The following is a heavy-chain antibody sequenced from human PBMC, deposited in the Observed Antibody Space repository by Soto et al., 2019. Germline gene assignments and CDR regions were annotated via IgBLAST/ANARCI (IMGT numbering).Heavy chain of an antibody. CDR2: TYYSGST. V-gene: IGHV4-39*01. D-gene: IGHD3-22*01. Sequence: SETLSLTCTVSGASISRTNYYWGWIRHPPGKGLEWIGSTYYSGSTHYNPSLKSRVTMSVATSKNQFSLNLTSVTAADTAVYYCARHHTYYYDSGGYYYFDSWGQGTLVTVS. CDR1: GASISRTNYY. CDR3: ARHHTYYYDSGGYYYFDS. J-gene: IGHJ4*02.